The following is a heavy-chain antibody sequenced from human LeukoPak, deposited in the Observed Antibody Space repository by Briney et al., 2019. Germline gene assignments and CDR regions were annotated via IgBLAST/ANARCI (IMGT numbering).Heavy chain of an antibody. V-gene: IGHV3-74*01. D-gene: IGHD3-22*01. CDR2: INSDGSST. CDR3: TTDTRRVVVPK. Sequence: GGSLRPSCAASGFTFSNYWMHWVRQAPGRGLVWVSHINSDGSSTTYADSVKGRFTISRDNAKNTLYLQMNSLETEDTAVYYCTTDTRRVVVPKWGPGTLVTVSS. J-gene: IGHJ4*02. CDR1: GFTFSNYW.